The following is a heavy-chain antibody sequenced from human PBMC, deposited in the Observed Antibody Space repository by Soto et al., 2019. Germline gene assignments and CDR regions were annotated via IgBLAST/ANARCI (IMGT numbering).Heavy chain of an antibody. CDR1: GFTFSSYA. Sequence: EVQLLESGGDLVRPGGSLRLSCAASGFTFSSYAMGWVRQASGKGLDWVSGISRAGTYTFYADCVRGRFSISRDNSRGALDLYMNALRADDTAIYFCVKYTVTEVLGGSWGQGALVTVSS. CDR2: ISRAGTYT. D-gene: IGHD4-17*01. V-gene: IGHV3-23*01. CDR3: VKYTVTEVLGGS. J-gene: IGHJ5*02.